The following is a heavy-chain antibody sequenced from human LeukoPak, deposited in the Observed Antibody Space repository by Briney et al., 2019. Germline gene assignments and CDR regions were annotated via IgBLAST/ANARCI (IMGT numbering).Heavy chain of an antibody. D-gene: IGHD3-3*01. CDR3: ARVGNYDFWSGYQSNWFDP. J-gene: IGHJ5*02. Sequence: VASVKVSCKASGYTFTSYDINWVRQATGQGLEWMGWMNPNSGNTGYAQKFQGRVTMTRNTSISTAYMELSSLRSEDTAVYYCARVGNYDFWSGYQSNWFDPWGQGTLVTVSS. V-gene: IGHV1-8*01. CDR2: MNPNSGNT. CDR1: GYTFTSYD.